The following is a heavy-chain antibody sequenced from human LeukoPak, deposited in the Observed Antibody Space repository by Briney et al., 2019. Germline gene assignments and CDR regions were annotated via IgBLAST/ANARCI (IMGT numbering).Heavy chain of an antibody. CDR2: ISGSGGST. D-gene: IGHD6-19*01. CDR3: AKDQIGGWYQTHDAFDI. J-gene: IGHJ3*02. CDR1: GFTFSSYA. Sequence: PGGSLRLSCAASGFTFSSYAMSWVRQAPGKGLEWVSAISGSGGSTYYADSVKGRFTISRDNSKNTLYLQMNSLRAEDTAVYYCAKDQIGGWYQTHDAFDIWGQGTMVTVSS. V-gene: IGHV3-23*01.